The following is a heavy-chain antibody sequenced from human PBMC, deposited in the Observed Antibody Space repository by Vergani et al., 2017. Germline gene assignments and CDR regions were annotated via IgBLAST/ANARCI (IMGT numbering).Heavy chain of an antibody. D-gene: IGHD1-1*01. CDR2: IYPAYSDT. CDR3: ARHTTYTDS. Sequence: EVALVQSGPEMRKPGESLKISCKGSEYSFGNYWNSWVRQMPGKGLEWMGIIYPAYSDTRYRPSFQGQVTISADKSISTAFLQWDSLKASDTALYYCARHTTYTDSWGQGTLVTVSS. J-gene: IGHJ4*02. CDR1: EYSFGNYW. V-gene: IGHV5-51*01.